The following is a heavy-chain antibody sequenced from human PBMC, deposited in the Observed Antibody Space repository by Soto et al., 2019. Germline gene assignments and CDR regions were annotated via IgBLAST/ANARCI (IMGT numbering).Heavy chain of an antibody. V-gene: IGHV3-30-3*01. D-gene: IGHD2-15*01. CDR3: ARMASFYCSGGSCYPTYGMDV. J-gene: IGHJ6*02. CDR1: GLTFSSSA. CDR2: ISSDGSNK. Sequence: QVQLVESGGGVVQPGRSLRLSCAASGLTFSSSAMHWVRQAPGKGLEWVAVISSDGSNKYDADSVKGRFTISRDNSKNSLYLQMNSLRAEDTAVYYCARMASFYCSGGSCYPTYGMDVWGQGTTVTVSS.